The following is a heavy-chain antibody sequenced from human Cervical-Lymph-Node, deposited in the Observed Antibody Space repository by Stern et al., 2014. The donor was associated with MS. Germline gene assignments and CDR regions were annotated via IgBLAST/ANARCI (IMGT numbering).Heavy chain of an antibody. V-gene: IGHV3-30*03. Sequence: VHLVESGGGVVQPGKSLRLSWAASGFTFSDYGMHWVRQAPGKGLEWVALVTDDGSDQYYADSVKGRFTVSRDNSKNTVLLQMNGLSPEATAVYFCSRDRGLTHYFYGMDVWGQGTTVTVSS. D-gene: IGHD3/OR15-3a*01. CDR1: GFTFSDYG. J-gene: IGHJ6*02. CDR2: VTDDGSDQ. CDR3: SRDRGLTHYFYGMDV.